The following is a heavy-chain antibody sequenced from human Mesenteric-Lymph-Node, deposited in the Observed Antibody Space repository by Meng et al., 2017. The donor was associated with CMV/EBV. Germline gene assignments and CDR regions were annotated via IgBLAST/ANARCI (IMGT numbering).Heavy chain of an antibody. Sequence: FTGDYIHWVRQAPGRGLEWKGLVRPSGGNTTCTQKLQGRVTMTRNTSTSTVYMELSSMRSEGTAVYYCARDFPMPVPGTRWGEKWFDPWGRGTLVTVSS. J-gene: IGHJ5*02. CDR2: VRPSGGNT. V-gene: IGHV1-46*01. D-gene: IGHD6-19*01. CDR3: ARDFPMPVPGTRWGEKWFDP. CDR1: FTGDY.